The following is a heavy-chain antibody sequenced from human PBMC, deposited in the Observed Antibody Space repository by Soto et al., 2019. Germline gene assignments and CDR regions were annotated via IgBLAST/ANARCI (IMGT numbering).Heavy chain of an antibody. J-gene: IGHJ3*02. D-gene: IGHD3-22*01. V-gene: IGHV1-69*06. CDR3: ARDRAEYYYDSSGSTDAFDI. CDR2: IIPIFGTA. CDR1: GGTFSSYA. Sequence: PSVKVSCTASGGTFSSYAISWVRQAPGQGLEWMGGIIPIFGTANYAQKFQGRVTITADKSTSTAYMELSSLRSEDTAVYYCARDRAEYYYDSSGSTDAFDIWGQGTMVTVSS.